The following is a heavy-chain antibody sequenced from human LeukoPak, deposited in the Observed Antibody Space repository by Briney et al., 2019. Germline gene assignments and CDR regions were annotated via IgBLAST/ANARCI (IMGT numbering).Heavy chain of an antibody. V-gene: IGHV1-18*01. J-gene: IGHJ4*02. CDR1: GYPFSSYG. D-gene: IGHD1-26*01. CDR2: ISAYSGNT. CDR3: ASGAYYPFDF. Sequence: ASVNVSCKGSGYPFSSYGITWVRQAPGQGLEWVGHISAYSGNTQYGQNVQGRVTMTTETSTSTAYMELRNLRSDDTAVYFCASGAYYPFDFWGQGTLVTVSS.